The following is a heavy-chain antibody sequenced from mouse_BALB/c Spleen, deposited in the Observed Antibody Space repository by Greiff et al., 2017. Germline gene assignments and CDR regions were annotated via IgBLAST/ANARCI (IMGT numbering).Heavy chain of an antibody. Sequence: EVKLVESGGGLVQPGGSLKLSCAASGFTFSSYGMSWVRQTPDKRLELVATINSNGGSTYYPDSVKGRFTISRDNAKNNLYLQMSSLKSEDTAMYYCAKNYYGSPFDYWGQGTTLTVSS. CDR3: AKNYYGSPFDY. CDR1: GFTFSSYG. D-gene: IGHD1-2*01. CDR2: INSNGGST. V-gene: IGHV5-6-3*01. J-gene: IGHJ2*01.